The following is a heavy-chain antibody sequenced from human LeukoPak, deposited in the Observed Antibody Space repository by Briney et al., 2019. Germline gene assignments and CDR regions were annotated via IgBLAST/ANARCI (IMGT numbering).Heavy chain of an antibody. D-gene: IGHD3-22*01. CDR3: AKDLRCYDSSGYYRGWYFDY. CDR1: GFTFSSYA. Sequence: PGGSLRLSCAASGFTFSSYAMSWVRQAPGKGLAWVSAVSGSGGSTYYADSVKGRFTISRDNSKNTLYLQMNSLRAEDTAVYYCAKDLRCYDSSGYYRGWYFDYWGQGTLVTVSS. V-gene: IGHV3-23*01. CDR2: VSGSGGST. J-gene: IGHJ4*02.